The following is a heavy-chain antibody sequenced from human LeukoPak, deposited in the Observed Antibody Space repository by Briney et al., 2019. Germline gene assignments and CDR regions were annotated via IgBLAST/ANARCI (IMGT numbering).Heavy chain of an antibody. CDR1: GYTFTSYG. Sequence: GASVKVSCKASGYTFTSYGISWVRQAPGQGLEWMGGISAYNGNTDYTQKLQGRVTMTTDTSTSTAYMELRSLRFDDTAVYYCASPLSYYGSGSYYIYAYWGQGTLVTVSS. V-gene: IGHV1-18*01. CDR2: ISAYNGNT. J-gene: IGHJ4*02. D-gene: IGHD3-10*01. CDR3: ASPLSYYGSGSYYIYAY.